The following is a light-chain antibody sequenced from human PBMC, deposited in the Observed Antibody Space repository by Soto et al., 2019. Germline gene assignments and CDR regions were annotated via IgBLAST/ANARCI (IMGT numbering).Light chain of an antibody. CDR3: QQYNNWPRAT. CDR2: GAS. Sequence: EIVMTQSPATLSVSPGERATLSCRASQSVSSNLAWYQQKPGQAPRLLIYGASTRATGIPARFSGSGSETEFTLTISSLQSEDFGVYYCQQYNNWPRATFGGGTKVEIK. V-gene: IGKV3-15*01. J-gene: IGKJ4*01. CDR1: QSVSSN.